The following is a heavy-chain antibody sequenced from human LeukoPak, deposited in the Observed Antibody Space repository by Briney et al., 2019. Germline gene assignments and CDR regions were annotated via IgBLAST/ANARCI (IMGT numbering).Heavy chain of an antibody. CDR3: AKGVSATMVRGVITTVDY. CDR2: ISGSGGST. Sequence: PGGSLRLSCAASGVTLSSYAMSWARQAPGKGLEWVSAISGSGGSTYYADSVKGRFTISRDNSKNTLYLQMNSLRAEDTAVYYCAKGVSATMVRGVITTVDYWGQGTLVTVSS. V-gene: IGHV3-23*01. J-gene: IGHJ4*02. D-gene: IGHD3-10*01. CDR1: GVTLSSYA.